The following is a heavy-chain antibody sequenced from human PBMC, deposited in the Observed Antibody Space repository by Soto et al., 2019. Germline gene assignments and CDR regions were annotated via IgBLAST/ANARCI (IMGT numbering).Heavy chain of an antibody. Sequence: GGSLRLSCAASGFTFSDYYMSWIRQAPGKGLEWVSYISSSGSTIYYADSVKGRFTISRDNAKNSLYLQMNSLRAEDTAVYYCASLAAADAFDIWGQGTMVTVSS. CDR3: ASLAAADAFDI. D-gene: IGHD2-15*01. CDR1: GFTFSDYY. CDR2: ISSSGSTI. J-gene: IGHJ3*02. V-gene: IGHV3-11*01.